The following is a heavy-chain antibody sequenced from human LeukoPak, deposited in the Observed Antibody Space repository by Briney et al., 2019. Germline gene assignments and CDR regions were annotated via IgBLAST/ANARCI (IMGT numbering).Heavy chain of an antibody. D-gene: IGHD3-10*01. CDR3: ARITYYYGSGSYTPQFFDY. CDR2: IYDSGTT. Sequence: SETLSLTCTVSGDSISIYYWNWIRQPPGKGLEWIGHIYDSGTTHYNPSLKSRVTISVDTSKNQFSLKLNSVTAADTAVYYCARITYYYGSGSYTPQFFDYWGQGTLVTVSS. CDR1: GDSISIYY. J-gene: IGHJ4*02. V-gene: IGHV4-59*01.